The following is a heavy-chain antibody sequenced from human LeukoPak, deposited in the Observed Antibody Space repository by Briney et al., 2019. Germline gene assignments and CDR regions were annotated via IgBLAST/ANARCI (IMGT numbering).Heavy chain of an antibody. D-gene: IGHD6-13*01. CDR1: GGSISTYY. CDR2: IYYTGST. J-gene: IGHJ4*02. Sequence: SETLSLTCTLSGGSISTYYWNWIRQPPGKGLEWIGYIYYTGSTNYNPSLKSRVTISVDTSKNQFSLKLSSVTAADTAVYYCARSGGYGSSWSLWGLGALVTVSS. CDR3: ARSGGYGSSWSL. V-gene: IGHV4-59*01.